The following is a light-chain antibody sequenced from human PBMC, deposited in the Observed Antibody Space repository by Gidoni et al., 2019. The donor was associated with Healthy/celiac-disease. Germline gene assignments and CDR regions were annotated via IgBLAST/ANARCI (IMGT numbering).Light chain of an antibody. CDR2: GAA. Sequence: VMTHSPATLSVSPGVRATPSCKASQSVSSNLAWYQQKPGQAPRLLISGAATRATGIPARLRGSGSGTEFTLTISSLQSEDFAVYYYQQYNNWTPYTFGQGTKLEIK. CDR1: QSVSSN. J-gene: IGKJ2*01. CDR3: QQYNNWTPYT. V-gene: IGKV3-15*01.